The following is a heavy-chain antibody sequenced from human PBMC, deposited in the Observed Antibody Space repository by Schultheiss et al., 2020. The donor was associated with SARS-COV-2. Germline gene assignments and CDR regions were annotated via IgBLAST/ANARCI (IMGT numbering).Heavy chain of an antibody. CDR1: GYTFTSYA. D-gene: IGHD6-19*01. CDR2: INAGNGNT. CDR3: ARVAGRIAVAGHRNWYFDL. V-gene: IGHV1-3*01. J-gene: IGHJ2*01. Sequence: ASVKVSCKASGYTFTSYATHWVRQAPGQRLEWMGWINAGNGNTKYSQKFQGRVTITRDTSASTAYMELSSLRSEDTAVYYCARVAGRIAVAGHRNWYFDLWGRGTLVTVSS.